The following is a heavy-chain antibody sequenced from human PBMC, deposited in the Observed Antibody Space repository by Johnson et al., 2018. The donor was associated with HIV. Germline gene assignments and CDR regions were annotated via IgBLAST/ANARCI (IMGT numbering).Heavy chain of an antibody. D-gene: IGHD3-22*01. CDR2: ISYDGSNK. J-gene: IGHJ3*02. CDR1: GFTFSSYA. CDR3: ARDRRYYDSSGYYHDAFDI. Sequence: QVLLVESGGGVVQPGRSLRLSCAASGFTFSSYAMHWVRQAPGKGLEWVAVISYDGSNKYYADSVKGRFTISRDNSKNTLYLQMNSLRAEDTAVYFCARDRRYYDSSGYYHDAFDIWGQGTMVTVSS. V-gene: IGHV3-30*14.